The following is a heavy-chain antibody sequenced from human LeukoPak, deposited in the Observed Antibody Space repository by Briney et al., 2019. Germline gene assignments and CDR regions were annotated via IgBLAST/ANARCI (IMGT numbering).Heavy chain of an antibody. J-gene: IGHJ4*02. Sequence: GASVKVSCRVSGNALTDFSIHWVRQAPGKGLEWMGGFDPEEAETIYSQKFQGSVTMTEDTSADTAYMELSSLTSEDTAVYYCTTSRYSFWSGYTYWGQGTLVTVSS. CDR3: TTSRYSFWSGYTY. CDR1: GNALTDFS. D-gene: IGHD3-3*01. CDR2: FDPEEAET. V-gene: IGHV1-24*01.